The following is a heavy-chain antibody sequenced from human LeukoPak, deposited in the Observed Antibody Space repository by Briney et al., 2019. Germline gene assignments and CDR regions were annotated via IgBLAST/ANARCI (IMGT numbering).Heavy chain of an antibody. Sequence: PGGSLRLSCAASGFSFSSYSMTWVRQAPGEGPGWVSSISSSRGYIYYADSVKGRFTISRDNAKNSLYLQMNSLRAEDTAVYYCARSNDFWSGYYDNYYYGMVVWGQGTTVTVSS. J-gene: IGHJ6*02. V-gene: IGHV3-21*01. CDR1: GFSFSSYS. CDR2: ISSSRGYI. CDR3: ARSNDFWSGYYDNYYYGMVV. D-gene: IGHD3-3*01.